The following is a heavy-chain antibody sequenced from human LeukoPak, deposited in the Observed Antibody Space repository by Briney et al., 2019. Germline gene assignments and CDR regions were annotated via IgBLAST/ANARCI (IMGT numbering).Heavy chain of an antibody. D-gene: IGHD3-22*01. CDR1: GFTVSSNY. Sequence: GGSLRLSCAASGFTVSSNYMSWVRQAPGKGLEWVSVIYSGGSTYYADSVKGRFTISRDNSKNTLYLQMNSLRAEDTAVYYCASRRRYDSSGYYYYAFDIWGQGTMVTVSS. CDR2: IYSGGST. CDR3: ASRRRYDSSGYYYYAFDI. J-gene: IGHJ3*02. V-gene: IGHV3-66*01.